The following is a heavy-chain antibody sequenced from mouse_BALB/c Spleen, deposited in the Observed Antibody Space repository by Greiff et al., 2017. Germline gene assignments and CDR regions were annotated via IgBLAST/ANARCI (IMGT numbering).Heavy chain of an antibody. CDR1: GFTFSDYY. D-gene: IGHD6-1*01. V-gene: IGHV5-4*02. CDR2: ISDGGSYT. CDR3: ARGVNPFAY. Sequence: EVKLVESGGGLVKPGGSLKLSCAASGFTFSDYYMYWVRQTPEKRLEWVATISDGGSYTYYPDSVKGRFTISRDNAKNNLYLQMSSLKSEDTAMYYCARGVNPFAYWGQGTLVTVSA. J-gene: IGHJ3*01.